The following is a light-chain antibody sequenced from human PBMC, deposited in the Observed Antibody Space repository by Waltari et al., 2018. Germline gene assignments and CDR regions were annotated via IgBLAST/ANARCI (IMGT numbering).Light chain of an antibody. CDR2: GST. CDR3: QSYDTSLSVV. J-gene: IGLJ3*02. Sequence: HSVLTQPPSVSGAPGQRVTIPCTGSGSNIGAGYEVHWYQQLPRAAPKLLIYGSTTRPLGVPDRFFGSTSGTSASLTITGLQAEDEADYYCQSYDTSLSVVFGGGTKLTVL. CDR1: GSNIGAGYE. V-gene: IGLV1-40*01.